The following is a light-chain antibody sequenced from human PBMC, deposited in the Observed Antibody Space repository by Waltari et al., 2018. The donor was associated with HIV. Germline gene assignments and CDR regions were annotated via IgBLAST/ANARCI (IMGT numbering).Light chain of an antibody. J-gene: IGKJ2*01. Sequence: DLQLTQYPSSVSLSVGDGVTITCQVTQDIKRNLNWYQQKPGKAPRLMVYDGVRLEEGVTSRFSGSGSGTDYSLTIDDLQPEDIGIYYCVQYDNLPYSFGRGTKVEVK. CDR1: QDIKRN. CDR3: VQYDNLPYS. CDR2: DGV. V-gene: IGKV1-33*01.